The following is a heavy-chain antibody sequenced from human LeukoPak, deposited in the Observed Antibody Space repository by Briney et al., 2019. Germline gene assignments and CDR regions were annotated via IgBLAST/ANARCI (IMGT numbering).Heavy chain of an antibody. V-gene: IGHV1-69*13. J-gene: IGHJ4*02. CDR3: ARDSDYGVVTAILRD. Sequence: SVKVSCKASGGTFSSYAISWVRQAPGQGLEWMGGIITIFGTANYAQKFQGRVTITAGESTSTAYMELSSLRSEDTAVYYCARDSDYGVVTAILRDWGQGTLVTVSS. CDR2: IITIFGTA. D-gene: IGHD2-21*02. CDR1: GGTFSSYA.